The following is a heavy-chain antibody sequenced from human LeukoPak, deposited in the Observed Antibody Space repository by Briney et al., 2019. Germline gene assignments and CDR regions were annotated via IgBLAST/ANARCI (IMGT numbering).Heavy chain of an antibody. Sequence: PSETLSLTCTVSGGSINNYHWSWIRQPPGKGLEWIGYIYYSGSTNYTPSLKTRVTISVDTSKNDFSLKLSSVPAADTAVYYRAHLYLTATRFDYWGQGTLVTVSS. D-gene: IGHD5-24*01. CDR1: GGSINNYH. J-gene: IGHJ4*02. CDR2: IYYSGST. CDR3: AHLYLTATRFDY. V-gene: IGHV4-59*01.